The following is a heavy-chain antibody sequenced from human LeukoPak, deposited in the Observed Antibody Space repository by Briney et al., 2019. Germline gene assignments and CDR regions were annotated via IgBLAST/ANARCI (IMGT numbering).Heavy chain of an antibody. J-gene: IGHJ4*02. D-gene: IGHD6-13*01. CDR1: GFTFSDYY. CDR3: AIYSSSWASIDC. Sequence: GGSLRLSCAASGFTFSDYYMSWIRQAPGKGLEWVSYISSSGSTIYYADSVKGRFTISRDNAKNSLYLQMNSLRAEDTAVYYCAIYSSSWASIDCWGQGTLVTVSS. V-gene: IGHV3-11*01. CDR2: ISSSGSTI.